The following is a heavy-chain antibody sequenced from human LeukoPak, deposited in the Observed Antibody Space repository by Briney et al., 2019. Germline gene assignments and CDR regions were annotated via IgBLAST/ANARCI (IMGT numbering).Heavy chain of an antibody. Sequence: GGSLRLSCAASGFTVSSNYMSWVRQAPGRGLEWVSSIRPSGANTYYGDSVKGRFTISRDNSKNTVYLQMNNMRVDDTAVYYCARVAGWHWFDPWGQGTLVTVSS. CDR3: ARVAGWHWFDP. CDR2: IRPSGANT. CDR1: GFTVSSNY. J-gene: IGHJ5*02. V-gene: IGHV3-23*01. D-gene: IGHD6-19*01.